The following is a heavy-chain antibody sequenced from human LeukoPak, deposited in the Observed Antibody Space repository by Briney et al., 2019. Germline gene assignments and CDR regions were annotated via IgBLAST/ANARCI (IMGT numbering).Heavy chain of an antibody. CDR3: ARAVAVVAATVRYNWFDP. D-gene: IGHD2-15*01. V-gene: IGHV1-18*01. CDR1: GYTFTSYG. J-gene: IGHJ5*02. Sequence: ASVKVSCKASGYTFTSYGISWVRQAPGQGLEWMGWISAYNGNTNYAQKLQGRVTMTTDTSTSTAYMELRSLRSDDTAVYYCARAVAVVAATVRYNWFDPWGQGTLVTVSS. CDR2: ISAYNGNT.